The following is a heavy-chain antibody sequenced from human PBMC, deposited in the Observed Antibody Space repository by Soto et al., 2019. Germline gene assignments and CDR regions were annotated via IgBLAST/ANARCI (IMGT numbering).Heavy chain of an antibody. CDR1: GYTFTGYY. D-gene: IGHD6-13*01. CDR2: INPNSGGT. V-gene: IGHV1-2*04. Sequence: ASVKVSCKASGYTFTGYYMHWVRQAPGQGLEWMGWINPNSGGTNYAQKFQGWVTMTRDTSISTAYMELSRLRSDDTAVYYCARGGIPAANNYYYYGMAVWGQGTTVTVSS. CDR3: ARGGIPAANNYYYYGMAV. J-gene: IGHJ6*02.